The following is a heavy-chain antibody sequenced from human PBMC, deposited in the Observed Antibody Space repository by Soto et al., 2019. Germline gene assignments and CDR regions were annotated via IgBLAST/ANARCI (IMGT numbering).Heavy chain of an antibody. CDR3: AISMVGYYRPFDY. CDR2: ISGSGDTT. V-gene: IGHV3-23*01. CDR1: GFTFTNYA. D-gene: IGHD3-3*01. Sequence: EVQLWESGGALVQPGGSLRLCCAGSGFTFTNYAMTWVRQAPGKGLEWVSSISGSGDTTYYADSVRGRFIISIDNSKNTMCLQMNSLRAEDTAVYYCAISMVGYYRPFDYWGQGTLVTVSS. J-gene: IGHJ4*02.